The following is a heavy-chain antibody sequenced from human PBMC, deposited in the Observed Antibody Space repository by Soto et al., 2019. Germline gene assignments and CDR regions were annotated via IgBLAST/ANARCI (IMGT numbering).Heavy chain of an antibody. CDR2: ISGGGVPV. CDR3: VRGRANYYFDF. V-gene: IGHV3-48*02. CDR1: GFTFSGYS. Sequence: GGALSLSCNPSGFTFSGYSMDWVRQAPGKGLEWIAYISGGGVPVYYADSVKGRFTISRDNAKNSLYLQMNPLRDEDPAIYYCVRGRANYYFDFWGQGALVTVSS. J-gene: IGHJ4*02. D-gene: IGHD1-1*01.